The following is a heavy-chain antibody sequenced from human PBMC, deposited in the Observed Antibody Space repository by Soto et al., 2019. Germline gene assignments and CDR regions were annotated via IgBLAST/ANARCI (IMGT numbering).Heavy chain of an antibody. V-gene: IGHV3-48*01. CDR1: GFTFSSYS. CDR2: ISSSSSTI. Sequence: EVQLVESGGGLVQPGGSLRLSCAASGFTFSSYSMNWVRQAPGKGLEWVSYISSSSSTIYYADSVKGRFTISSDNAKNSLYLQMNSLRAEDTAVYYCGGSYGSWSPYYMDVWGKGTRVTVSS. J-gene: IGHJ6*03. CDR3: GGSYGSWSPYYMDV. D-gene: IGHD3-10*01.